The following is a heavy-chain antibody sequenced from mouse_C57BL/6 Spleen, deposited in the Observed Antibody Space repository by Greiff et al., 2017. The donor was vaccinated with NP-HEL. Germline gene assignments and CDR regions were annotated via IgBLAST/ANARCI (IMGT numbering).Heavy chain of an antibody. J-gene: IGHJ4*01. CDR2: IYPRDGST. CDR3: AREPYYYGSSSDAMDY. V-gene: IGHV1-78*01. CDR1: GYTFTDHT. D-gene: IGHD1-1*01. Sequence: VKLQQSDAELVKPGASVKISCKVSGYTFTDHTIHWMKQRPEQGLEWIGYIYPRDGSTKYNEKFKGKATLTADKSSSTAYMQLNSLTSEDSAVYFCAREPYYYGSSSDAMDYWGQGTSVTVSS.